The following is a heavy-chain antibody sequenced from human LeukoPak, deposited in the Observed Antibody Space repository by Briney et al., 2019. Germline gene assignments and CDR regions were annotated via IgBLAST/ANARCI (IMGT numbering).Heavy chain of an antibody. D-gene: IGHD1-1*01. V-gene: IGHV4-59*01. Sequence: SETLSLICPVSGGSISSCYWSWIRPPPGKGLEWIGYIYYSGSTHSHPSPERRVTISMNTSKKQLSLRLTSVTAADTPGYYCARDRHESTKPNDAFDIWGQGTMVTVST. CDR3: ARDRHESTKPNDAFDI. CDR2: IYYSGST. CDR1: GGSISSCY. J-gene: IGHJ3*02.